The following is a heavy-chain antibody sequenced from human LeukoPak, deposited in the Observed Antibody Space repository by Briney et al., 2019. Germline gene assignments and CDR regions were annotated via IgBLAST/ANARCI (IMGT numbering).Heavy chain of an antibody. V-gene: IGHV1-2*02. J-gene: IGHJ4*02. D-gene: IGHD6-13*01. CDR3: AREAAAGRDPPDY. CDR1: GYTFTAYY. Sequence: ASLKVSCKASGYTFTAYYMHWGRHAPGQGLGWMGWINPNSGGTNYAQKFQGRVTMTRDTSISTAYMELSRLRSDDTAVYYCAREAAAGRDPPDYWGQGTLVTVSS. CDR2: INPNSGGT.